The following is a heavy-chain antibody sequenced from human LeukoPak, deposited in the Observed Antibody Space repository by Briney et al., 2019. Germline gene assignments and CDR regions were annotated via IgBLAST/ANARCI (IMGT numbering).Heavy chain of an antibody. CDR2: INPSGST. CDR1: GGSFSGYH. D-gene: IGHD1/OR15-1a*01. Sequence: SETLSLTCAVYGGSFSGYHWTWIRQSPGKGLEWIGDINPSGSTYYNPSLKSRLTISVDTSKNQFSLKLSSVTAADTAVYYCARDVNKVKYYYYYYMDVWGKGTTVTVSS. V-gene: IGHV4-34*01. J-gene: IGHJ6*03. CDR3: ARDVNKVKYYYYYYMDV.